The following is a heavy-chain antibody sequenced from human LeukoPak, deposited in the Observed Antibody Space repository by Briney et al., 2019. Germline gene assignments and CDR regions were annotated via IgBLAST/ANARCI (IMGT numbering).Heavy chain of an antibody. V-gene: IGHV1-69*05. CDR2: IIPIFGTA. D-gene: IGHD3-22*01. CDR1: GGTFSSYA. Sequence: SVKVSCKASGGTFSSYAISWVRQAPGQGLEWMGRIIPIFGTANYAQKFQGRVTITTDESTSTAYMELSSLRSEDTAVYCCAVGRLYYYDSSGYYQGYFQHWGQGTLVTVSS. CDR3: AVGRLYYYDSSGYYQGYFQH. J-gene: IGHJ1*01.